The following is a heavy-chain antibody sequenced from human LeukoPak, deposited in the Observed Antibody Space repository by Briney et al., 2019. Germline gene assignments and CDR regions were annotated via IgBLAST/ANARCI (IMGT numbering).Heavy chain of an antibody. J-gene: IGHJ6*02. V-gene: IGHV4-4*02. Sequence: PSEALSLTCAVSGGSISSSNWWSWVRQPPGKGLEWIGEIYHSGSTNYNPSLKSRVTISVDTSKNQFSLKLSSVTAADTAVYYCARHGIGGSGSPYYYYGMDVWGQGTTVTVSS. CDR3: ARHGIGGSGSPYYYYGMDV. CDR1: GGSISSSNW. CDR2: IYHSGST. D-gene: IGHD3-10*01.